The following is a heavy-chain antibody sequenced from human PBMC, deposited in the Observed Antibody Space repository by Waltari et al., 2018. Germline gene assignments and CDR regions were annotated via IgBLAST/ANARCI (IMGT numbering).Heavy chain of an antibody. V-gene: IGHV4-34*01. CDR3: ARAGVGYSSSWYRY. CDR2: INHSGST. Sequence: QVQLQQWGAGLLKPSETLSLTCAVYGGSFSGYYWSWIRQPPGKGLEWIGEINHSGSTNYNPSRKSRVTISVDTSKNQFSLKLSSVTAADTAVYYCARAGVGYSSSWYRYWGQGTLVTVSS. CDR1: GGSFSGYY. D-gene: IGHD6-13*01. J-gene: IGHJ4*02.